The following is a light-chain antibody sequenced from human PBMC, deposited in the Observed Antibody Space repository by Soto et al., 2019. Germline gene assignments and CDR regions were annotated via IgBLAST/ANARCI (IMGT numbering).Light chain of an antibody. Sequence: DIQMTQSPSSLSASVGDRVTITCQARQDITNYLNWYQQKPGKAPRLLAYDGSNLDRGVPSRFSGSGSGTHFSFTISSLHPEDIATYYCQQFYSLPITFGQGTRLEI. V-gene: IGKV1-33*01. J-gene: IGKJ5*01. CDR1: QDITNY. CDR3: QQFYSLPIT. CDR2: DGS.